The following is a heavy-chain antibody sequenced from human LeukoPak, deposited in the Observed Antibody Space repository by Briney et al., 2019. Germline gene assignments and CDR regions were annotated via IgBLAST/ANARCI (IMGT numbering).Heavy chain of an antibody. CDR3: AREVLVNPADYWYFDL. Sequence: SETLSLTCTVSGGSISSYYWSWIRQPPGKGLERIGHIYSSGSTNYNPSLKSRVTISVDTSKNQFSLKLSSVTAADTAVYYCAREVLVNPADYWYFDLWGRGTLVTVSS. CDR1: GGSISSYY. CDR2: IYSSGST. V-gene: IGHV4-4*08. D-gene: IGHD2-21*01. J-gene: IGHJ2*01.